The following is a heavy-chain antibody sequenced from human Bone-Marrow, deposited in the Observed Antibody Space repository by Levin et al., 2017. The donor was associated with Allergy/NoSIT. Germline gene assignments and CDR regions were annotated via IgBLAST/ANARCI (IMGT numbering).Heavy chain of an antibody. CDR1: GFTFSSYA. CDR2: ISYDGSNK. CDR3: ARGSGSYYATFDY. D-gene: IGHD1-26*01. Sequence: GGSLRLSCAASGFTFSSYAMHWVRQAPGKGLEWVAVISYDGSNKYYADSVKGRFTISRDNSKNTLYLQMNSLRAEDTAVYYCARGSGSYYATFDYWGQGTLVTVSS. J-gene: IGHJ4*02. V-gene: IGHV3-30*04.